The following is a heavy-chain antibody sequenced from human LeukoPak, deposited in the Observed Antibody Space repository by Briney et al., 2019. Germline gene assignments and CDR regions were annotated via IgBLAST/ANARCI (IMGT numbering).Heavy chain of an antibody. D-gene: IGHD3-10*01. CDR3: ARGLNQWFGENRGGNWFDP. Sequence: XXSGNTGYSHNFQGIVTITMNSSISTAYMELSSLRSEDTAVYYCARGLNQWFGENRGGNWFDPWGQGTLVTVSS. V-gene: IGHV1-8*03. CDR2: XXSGNT. J-gene: IGHJ5*02.